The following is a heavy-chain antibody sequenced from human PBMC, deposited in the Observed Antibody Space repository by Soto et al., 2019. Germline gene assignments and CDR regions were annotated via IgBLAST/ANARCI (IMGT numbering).Heavy chain of an antibody. V-gene: IGHV4-59*01. CDR2: IYHSGSA. D-gene: IGHD3-16*01. Sequence: SETLSLTCTVSGGSITSYYWSWIRQPPGKGLEWIGYIYHSGSANYNPSLKSRVTISADTSKNQFSLKLSSVTAADTAVYYCAREGPASTNWFDPWGQGTLVTVPQ. CDR3: AREGPASTNWFDP. CDR1: GGSITSYY. J-gene: IGHJ5*02.